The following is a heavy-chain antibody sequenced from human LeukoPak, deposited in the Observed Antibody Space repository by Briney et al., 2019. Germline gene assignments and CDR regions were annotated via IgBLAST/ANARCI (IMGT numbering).Heavy chain of an antibody. CDR2: IYYNGST. CDR3: ARELRVVADFGTQLQNWFDP. Sequence: SETLSLTCAVYGGSFSGYYWSWIRQPPGKGLEWIGYIYYNGSTYYNPSLKSRVTISVDTSKNQFSLKLSSVTAADTAVYYCARELRVVADFGTQLQNWFDPWGQGTLVPVSS. V-gene: IGHV4-30-4*01. J-gene: IGHJ5*02. CDR1: GGSFSGYY. D-gene: IGHD5-12*01.